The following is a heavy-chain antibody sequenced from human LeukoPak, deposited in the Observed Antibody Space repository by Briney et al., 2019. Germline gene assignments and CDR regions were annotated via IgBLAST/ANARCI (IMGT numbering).Heavy chain of an antibody. CDR1: GFTFSSYS. J-gene: IGHJ4*02. Sequence: GGSLRLSCAASGFTFSSYSMNWVRQAPGKGLEWVSSISSSSSYIYYADSVKGRFTISRDNAKNSLYLQMNSLRTEDTAVYYCARDSIGGYDSSGYVYWGQGTLVTVSS. D-gene: IGHD3-22*01. CDR2: ISSSSSYI. V-gene: IGHV3-21*01. CDR3: ARDSIGGYDSSGYVY.